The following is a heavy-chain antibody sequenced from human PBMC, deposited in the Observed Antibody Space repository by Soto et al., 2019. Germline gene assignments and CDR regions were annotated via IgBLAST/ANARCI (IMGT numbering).Heavy chain of an antibody. J-gene: IGHJ6*02. CDR2: ISYDGSNK. D-gene: IGHD5-18*01. CDR3: AKTRGYSYDYGMGV. Sequence: GSLRLSCAASGFTFSSYGMHWFRQAPGKGLEWVAVISYDGSNKYYADSVKGRFTLSRDNSKNTLYLQMSSLRPEDTAVYYCAKTRGYSYDYGMGVWGQGTTVTVSS. CDR1: GFTFSSYG. V-gene: IGHV3-30*18.